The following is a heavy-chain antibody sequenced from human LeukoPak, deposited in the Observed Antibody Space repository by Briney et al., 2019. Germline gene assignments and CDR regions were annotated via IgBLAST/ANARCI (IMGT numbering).Heavy chain of an antibody. CDR3: ARESLSITMIGSFDY. CDR2: ISSSSSYI. V-gene: IGHV3-21*01. Sequence: GGSLRLSCAASGFTFSSYSMNWVRQAPGKGLEWVSSISSSSSYIYYADSVKGRFTISRDNAKNSLHLQMNSLRAEDTAVYYCARESLSITMIGSFDYWGQGTLVTVSS. CDR1: GFTFSSYS. D-gene: IGHD3-22*01. J-gene: IGHJ4*02.